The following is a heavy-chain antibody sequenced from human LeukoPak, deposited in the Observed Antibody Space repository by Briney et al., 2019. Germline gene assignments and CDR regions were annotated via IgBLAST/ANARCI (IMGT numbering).Heavy chain of an antibody. V-gene: IGHV3-43*02. D-gene: IGHD6-19*01. Sequence: GGSLRLSCAASGFTFDDHVMQWVRQAPGKGLQWVSLISGDGGSKYYSDSEQGRFTISRDNSKNFLYLQMNSLRTEDTGFYYCARDMRVGPTIPVAALNDYWGQGTLVTVSS. CDR3: ARDMRVGPTIPVAALNDY. CDR1: GFTFDDHV. J-gene: IGHJ4*02. CDR2: ISGDGGSK.